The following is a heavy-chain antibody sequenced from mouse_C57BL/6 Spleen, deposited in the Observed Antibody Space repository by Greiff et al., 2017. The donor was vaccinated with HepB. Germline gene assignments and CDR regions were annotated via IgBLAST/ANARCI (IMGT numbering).Heavy chain of an antibody. J-gene: IGHJ4*01. Sequence: QVQLQQSGAELVRPGASVTLSCKASGYTFTDYEMHWVKQTPVHGLEWIGAIDPETGGTAYNQKFKGKAILTADKSSSTAYMELRSLTSEDSAVYYCTRVSYGNYAMDYWGQGTSVTVSS. CDR2: IDPETGGT. D-gene: IGHD2-1*01. CDR3: TRVSYGNYAMDY. V-gene: IGHV1-15*01. CDR1: GYTFTDYE.